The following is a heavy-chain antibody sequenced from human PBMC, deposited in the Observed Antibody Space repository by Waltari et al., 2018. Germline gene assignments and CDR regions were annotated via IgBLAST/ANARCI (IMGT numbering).Heavy chain of an antibody. V-gene: IGHV4-38-2*01. J-gene: IGHJ3*02. Sequence: QVQLQESGPGLVKPSATLSPTCAVSGYYISSGYYWGWIRQPPGKGLERIGSIYHSGSTYYHPSLKSRVTISVDTSKNQFSLKRSSVTAADTAVYYCARRSSGLDGAFDIWGQGTMVTVSS. CDR1: GYYISSGYY. CDR2: IYHSGST. CDR3: ARRSSGLDGAFDI. D-gene: IGHD6-6*01.